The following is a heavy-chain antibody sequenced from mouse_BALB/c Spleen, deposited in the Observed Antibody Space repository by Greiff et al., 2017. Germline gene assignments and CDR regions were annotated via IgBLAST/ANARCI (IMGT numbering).Heavy chain of an antibody. CDR1: GYSITSDYA. CDR3: ARSDYYGSRAWFAY. J-gene: IGHJ3*01. Sequence: DVQLQESGPGLVKPSQSLSLTCTVTGYSITSDYAWNWIRQFPGNKLEWMGYISYSGSTSYNPSLKSRISITRDTSKNQFFLQLNSVTTEDTATYYCARSDYYGSRAWFAYWGQGTLVTVSA. V-gene: IGHV3-2*02. CDR2: ISYSGST. D-gene: IGHD1-1*01.